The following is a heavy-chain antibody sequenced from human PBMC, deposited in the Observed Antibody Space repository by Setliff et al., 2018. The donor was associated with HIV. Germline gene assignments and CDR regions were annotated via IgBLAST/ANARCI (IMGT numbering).Heavy chain of an antibody. Sequence: KPSETLSLTCTVSGGSISSYYWSWIRQPAGKGLEWIGRIYTSGSTNYNPSLKSRITMSVDTSKNQFSLKLSSVTAADTAVYYCARARITMTGGRLEPYAFDRWGQGTKVTVSS. CDR2: IYTSGST. CDR1: GGSISSYY. CDR3: ARARITMTGGRLEPYAFDR. V-gene: IGHV4-4*07. J-gene: IGHJ3*01. D-gene: IGHD3-22*01.